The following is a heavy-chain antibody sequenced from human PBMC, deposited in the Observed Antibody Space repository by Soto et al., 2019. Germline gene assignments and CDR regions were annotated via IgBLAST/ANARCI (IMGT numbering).Heavy chain of an antibody. CDR3: VRGQVLRFLEWYFDL. V-gene: IGHV3-48*02. CDR2: ISSRSTTI. Sequence: EVQLEESGGVLVQAGGSLRLSCAASGFTFSNYNMNWVRQAPGKGLEWVSHISSRSTTIYYAVSVKGRFTISRDNVKNSLYLQMNSLRDEDTAIYYCVRGQVLRFLEWYFDLWGRGTLVTVSS. CDR1: GFTFSNYN. D-gene: IGHD3-3*01. J-gene: IGHJ2*01.